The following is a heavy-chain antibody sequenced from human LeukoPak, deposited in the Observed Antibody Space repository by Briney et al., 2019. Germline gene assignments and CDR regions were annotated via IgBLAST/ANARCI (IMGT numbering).Heavy chain of an antibody. Sequence: GGSLRLSCAVSGFTFSSYWMHWVRQAPGKGLVWVSRINSDGSSTSYADSVKGRFTTSRDNAKNTLYLQMNSLRAEDTAVYYCVGSQYSGSYYGNWGQGTLVTVSS. J-gene: IGHJ4*02. CDR3: VGSQYSGSYYGN. CDR1: GFTFSSYW. D-gene: IGHD1-26*01. CDR2: INSDGSST. V-gene: IGHV3-74*01.